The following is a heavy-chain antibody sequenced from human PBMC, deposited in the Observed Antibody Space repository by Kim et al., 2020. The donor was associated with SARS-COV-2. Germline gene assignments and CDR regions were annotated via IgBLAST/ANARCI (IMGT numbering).Heavy chain of an antibody. V-gene: IGHV3-23*01. J-gene: IGHJ6*02. CDR1: GFSFSSYA. CDR3: AKPSVNYYNYAMDV. Sequence: GGSLRLSCAASGFSFSSYAMSWVRLAPGKGLEWVSSTGPSGGSTDYADSVKGRFTISRDNSRNTLNLQMNSLRAEDTAVYYCAKPSVNYYNYAMDVWGQGTTVTVSS. CDR2: TGPSGGST. D-gene: IGHD4-17*01.